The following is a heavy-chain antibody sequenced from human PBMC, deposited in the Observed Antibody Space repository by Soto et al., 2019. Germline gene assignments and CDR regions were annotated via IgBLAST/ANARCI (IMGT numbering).Heavy chain of an antibody. Sequence: SDNLSLPCPRSRRCFLASTHYWDCIRHPQGTGLEWIGTFFHSGSTAHNPSLKSRVTVSMDTSKNHFSLEVTSVTAADTAVYYCARRSIGYGSVHAHYFDYWGQGTLVTVSS. J-gene: IGHJ4*02. V-gene: IGHV4-39*02. CDR3: ARRSIGYGSVHAHYFDY. D-gene: IGHD5-18*01. CDR2: FFHSGST. CDR1: RRCFLASTHY.